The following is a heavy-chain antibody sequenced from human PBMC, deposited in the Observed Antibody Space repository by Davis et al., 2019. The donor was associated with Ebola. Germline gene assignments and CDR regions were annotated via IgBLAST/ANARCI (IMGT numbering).Heavy chain of an antibody. D-gene: IGHD4-11*01. J-gene: IGHJ5*02. V-gene: IGHV1-18*01. CDR2: ISAYNGNT. CDR3: ARDQFQDYSNYAQVRFDP. CDR1: GYTFTRYG. Sequence: AASVTVSCKASGYTFTRYGITWVRQAPGQGLEWMAWISAYNGNTNYAQKLQGRVTMTTDTSTSTAYMELRSLRSDDTAVYYCARDQFQDYSNYAQVRFDPWGQGTLVTVS.